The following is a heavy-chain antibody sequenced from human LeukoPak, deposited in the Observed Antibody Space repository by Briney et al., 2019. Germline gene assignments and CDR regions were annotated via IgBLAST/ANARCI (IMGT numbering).Heavy chain of an antibody. Sequence: SVKVSCKASGGTFSSYAISWVRQAPGQGLEWMGRIIPILGIANYAQKSQGRVTITADKSTSTAYMELSSLRSEDTAVYYCAPQGGAAAGTDYWGQGTLVTVSS. V-gene: IGHV1-69*04. D-gene: IGHD6-13*01. J-gene: IGHJ4*02. CDR1: GGTFSSYA. CDR2: IIPILGIA. CDR3: APQGGAAAGTDY.